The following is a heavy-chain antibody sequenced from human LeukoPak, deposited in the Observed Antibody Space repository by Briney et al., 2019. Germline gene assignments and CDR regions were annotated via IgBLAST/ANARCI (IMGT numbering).Heavy chain of an antibody. CDR3: ARDRRPYSSGYYWVYFDY. V-gene: IGHV4-30-2*01. CDR1: GGSISSGGYS. CDR2: IYRSGST. D-gene: IGHD3-22*01. Sequence: PSETLSLTCAVSGGSISSGGYSWSWIRQPPGKGLEWIGYIYRSGSTYYNPSLKSRVTISVDRSKNQFSLKLSSVTAADTAVYYCARDRRPYSSGYYWVYFDYWGQGTLVTVSS. J-gene: IGHJ4*02.